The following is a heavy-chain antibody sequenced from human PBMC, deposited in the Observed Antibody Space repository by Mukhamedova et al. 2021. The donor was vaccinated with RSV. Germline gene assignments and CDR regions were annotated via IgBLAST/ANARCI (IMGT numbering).Heavy chain of an antibody. J-gene: IGHJ4*02. V-gene: IGHV4-4*02. D-gene: IGHD3-10*01. Sequence: GSWVRQSPGQGLEWIGEIYHTGTANYNPSLGDRVTISQDKSKNQLSLKLSSVTAADTAVYYCARAGEYYFASGSYYNDYWGQGILV. CDR2: IYHTGTA. CDR3: ARAGEYYFASGSYYNDY.